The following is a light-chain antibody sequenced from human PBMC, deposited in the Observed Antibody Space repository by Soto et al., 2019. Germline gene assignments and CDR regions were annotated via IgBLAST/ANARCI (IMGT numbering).Light chain of an antibody. J-gene: IGKJ2*01. Sequence: EIVLTQSPVTLSLSPGERATLSCRASQSINNYLAWYQQKPGQPPRLLIYDASTRATGIPARFSGSGSGTEFTLTISSLQSEDFAVYYCQQYNNWPPYTFGQGTKLEIK. CDR1: QSINNY. CDR2: DAS. CDR3: QQYNNWPPYT. V-gene: IGKV3-15*01.